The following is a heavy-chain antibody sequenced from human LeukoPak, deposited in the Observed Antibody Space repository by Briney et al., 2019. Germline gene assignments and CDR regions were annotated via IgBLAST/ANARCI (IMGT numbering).Heavy chain of an antibody. J-gene: IGHJ4*02. Sequence: PSETLSLTCTVSGGSISSFFWSWIRQPPGKGLEWIGSMHYSGDSKYNPSLKSRVSLSIDTSKNQFSLKLSSVTAADTAVYYCARSPRRLFYDSSGYSYFDYWGQGTLVTVSS. V-gene: IGHV4-59*12. CDR3: ARSPRRLFYDSSGYSYFDY. CDR1: GGSISSFF. CDR2: MHYSGDS. D-gene: IGHD3-22*01.